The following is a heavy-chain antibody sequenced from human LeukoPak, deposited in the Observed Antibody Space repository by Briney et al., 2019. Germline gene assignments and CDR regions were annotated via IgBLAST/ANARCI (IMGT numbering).Heavy chain of an antibody. J-gene: IGHJ4*02. CDR2: VSSDGNAM. Sequence: GGSLRLSCAASGFTVTAYLIHWVRQAPGKGLEWVAVVSSDGNAMFYADSVKGRFTISRDNSKNTLYLQMNSLRAEDTAVYYCVRESEYYFDHSASFDYWGPGTLVTVSS. V-gene: IGHV3-30-3*01. CDR1: GFTVTAYL. D-gene: IGHD3-22*01. CDR3: VRESEYYFDHSASFDY.